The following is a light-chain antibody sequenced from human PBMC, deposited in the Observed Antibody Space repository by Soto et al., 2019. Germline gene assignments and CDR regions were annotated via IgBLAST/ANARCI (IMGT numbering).Light chain of an antibody. Sequence: ILMTQSPATVSVSPGESATLSCRASQNIYYNVAWYQHRPGQAPRLLIYRASTRAPGVPARFSGSGSGTELTLTISSLQPEDFTVYSWLQYHNLWAFGQGTKVEI. V-gene: IGKV3-15*01. CDR1: QNIYYN. CDR2: RAS. CDR3: LQYHNLWA. J-gene: IGKJ1*01.